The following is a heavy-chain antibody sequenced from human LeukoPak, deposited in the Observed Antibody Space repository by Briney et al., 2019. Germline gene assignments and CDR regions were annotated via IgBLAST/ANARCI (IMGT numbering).Heavy chain of an antibody. CDR3: AREGANQDFDY. D-gene: IGHD1-14*01. Sequence: ASVTVSCKASGYTFTSYGISWVRQAPGQGLEWMGWISAYNGNTNYAQKLQGRVAMTTDTSTSTTYMELRSLRSDDTAVYYCAREGANQDFDYWGQGTLVTVSS. V-gene: IGHV1-18*01. CDR1: GYTFTSYG. CDR2: ISAYNGNT. J-gene: IGHJ4*02.